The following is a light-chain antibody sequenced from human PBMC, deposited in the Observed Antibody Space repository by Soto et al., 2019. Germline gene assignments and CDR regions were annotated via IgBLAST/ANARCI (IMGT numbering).Light chain of an antibody. CDR1: SSDVGSYNL. CDR3: CSFAGSSTPYV. CDR2: EGS. J-gene: IGLJ1*01. V-gene: IGLV2-23*01. Sequence: QSALTQTASVSGSPGHSITISCTGTSSDVGSYNLVSWYQHHPGKAPKLIIYEGSKRPSGVSNRFSGSKSGNTASLTISGLQAEDEADYYCCSFAGSSTPYVFGTGTKLTVL.